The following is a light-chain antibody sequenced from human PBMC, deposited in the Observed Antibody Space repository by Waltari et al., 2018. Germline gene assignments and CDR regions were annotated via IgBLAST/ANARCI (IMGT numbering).Light chain of an antibody. J-gene: IGKJ4*01. CDR3: QQYYNTPLT. Sequence: DIVMTLSPESLAVSLGERATISCKTSESVLYSSNNKNHLAWYQQKPGQPPRLLLYWASTRESGVPDRFIGSGSETDFTLTVTSLQAEDEAVYYCQQYYNTPLTFGGGTKVGVK. CDR2: WAS. V-gene: IGKV4-1*01. CDR1: ESVLYSSNNKNH.